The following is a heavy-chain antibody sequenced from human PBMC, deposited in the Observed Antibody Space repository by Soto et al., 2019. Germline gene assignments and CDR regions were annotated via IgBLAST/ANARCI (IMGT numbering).Heavy chain of an antibody. CDR1: ALTLSSYS. CDR2: ISGSGGST. J-gene: IGHJ6*02. Sequence: GGSLSLSCAASALTLSSYSMRWDRPVPGKGLEWVSAISGSGGSTYYADSVKGRFTISRDNSKNTLYLQMNSLIAEDTAVYYCAKRRGLGYYYYCMDVWGQGTMVTVSS. V-gene: IGHV3-23*01. D-gene: IGHD3-16*01. CDR3: AKRRGLGYYYYCMDV.